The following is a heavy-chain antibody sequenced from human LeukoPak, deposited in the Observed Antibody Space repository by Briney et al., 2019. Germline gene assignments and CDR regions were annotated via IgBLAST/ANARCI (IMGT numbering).Heavy chain of an antibody. J-gene: IGHJ4*02. CDR3: ARHRRAYDSSGYYLDY. CDR2: IYYSGST. CDR1: GGSISSYY. D-gene: IGHD3-22*01. Sequence: PSETLSLTCTVSGGSISSYYWSWIRQPPGKGLEWIGYIYYSGSTNYNPSLKSRVTLSVDTSKNQFSLKLSSVTAADTAVYYCARHRRAYDSSGYYLDYWGQGTLVTVSS. V-gene: IGHV4-59*08.